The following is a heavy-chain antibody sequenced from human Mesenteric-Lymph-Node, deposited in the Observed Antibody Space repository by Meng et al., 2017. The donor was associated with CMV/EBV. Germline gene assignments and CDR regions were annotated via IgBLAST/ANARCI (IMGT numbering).Heavy chain of an antibody. CDR2: INPNTGNT. D-gene: IGHD7-27*01. CDR1: GYTFNNYE. CDR3: ARSLTGDNWFDP. Sequence: ASVKVSCKASGYTFNNYEINWVRQATGQGLEWVGYINPNTGNTGHAQKFQGRVTMTRDTSMSTVYMELSSLRSEDTAVYYCARSLTGDNWFDPWGQGTLVTVSS. V-gene: IGHV1-8*01. J-gene: IGHJ5*02.